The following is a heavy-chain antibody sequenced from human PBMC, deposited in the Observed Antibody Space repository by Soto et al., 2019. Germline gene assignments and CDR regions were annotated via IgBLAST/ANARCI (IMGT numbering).Heavy chain of an antibody. CDR2: INHSGST. J-gene: IGHJ6*03. Sequence: QVQLQQWGAGLLKPSETLSLTCAVYGGSFSGYYWSWIRQPPGKGLEWIGEINHSGSTNYNPSLKSRVTISVDTSKNQFSLKLSSVTAADTAVYYCARLEGYCSGGSCYDYYYMDVWGKGTTVTVSS. CDR3: ARLEGYCSGGSCYDYYYMDV. V-gene: IGHV4-34*01. D-gene: IGHD2-15*01. CDR1: GGSFSGYY.